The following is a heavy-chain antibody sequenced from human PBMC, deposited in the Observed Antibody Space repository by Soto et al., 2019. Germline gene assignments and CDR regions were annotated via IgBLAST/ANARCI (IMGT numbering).Heavy chain of an antibody. V-gene: IGHV1-2*02. J-gene: IGHJ5*02. CDR2: INPSSGGT. CDR1: GYPLTAKY. D-gene: IGHD1-1*01. CDR3: AKGGYSWTEWSEP. Sequence: ASVKVSCNASGYPLTAKYLHWVRQAPGQGLEWMGWINPSSGGTKEAQKFRGRVTMTRDTSISAAYMELSRLTSDDTAVYYCAKGGYSWTEWSEPWGQGNLVNVSS.